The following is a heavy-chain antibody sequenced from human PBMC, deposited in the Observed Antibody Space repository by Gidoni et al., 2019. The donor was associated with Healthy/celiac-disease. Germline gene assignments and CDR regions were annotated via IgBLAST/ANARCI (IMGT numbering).Heavy chain of an antibody. D-gene: IGHD6-6*01. Sequence: QLQLQESGPGLVKPSETLSLTCTVSGGSISSSSYYWGGIRQPPGKGLEWIGSIYYSGSTYYNPSLKSRVTISVDTSKNQFSLKLSSVTAADTAVYYCASPSINSSSAEGYYYYYMDVWGKGTTVTVSS. V-gene: IGHV4-39*01. CDR3: ASPSINSSSAEGYYYYYMDV. J-gene: IGHJ6*03. CDR1: GGSISSSSYY. CDR2: IYYSGST.